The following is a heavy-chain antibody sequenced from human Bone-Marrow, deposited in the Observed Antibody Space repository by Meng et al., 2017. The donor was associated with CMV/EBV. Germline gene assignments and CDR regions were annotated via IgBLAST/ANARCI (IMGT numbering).Heavy chain of an antibody. Sequence: GESLKISCAASGFTFSGYSMNWVRQAPGKGLEWVSSISSSSSYIYYADSVKGRFTISRDNAKNSLYLQMNSLRAEDTAVYYCARPGILEELERAPQRYYYYYYGMDVWGQGTTVTVSS. J-gene: IGHJ6*02. CDR2: ISSSSSYI. V-gene: IGHV3-21*01. CDR1: GFTFSGYS. D-gene: IGHD1-1*01. CDR3: ARPGILEELERAPQRYYYYYYGMDV.